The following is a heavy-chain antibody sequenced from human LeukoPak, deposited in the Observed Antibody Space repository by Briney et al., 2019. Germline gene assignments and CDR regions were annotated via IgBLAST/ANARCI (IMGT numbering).Heavy chain of an antibody. CDR3: ARGAILEWLLSGYYYYYMDV. V-gene: IGHV4-4*07. CDR2: IYTSGST. CDR1: GVSISSYY. D-gene: IGHD3-3*01. J-gene: IGHJ6*03. Sequence: PSETLSLTCTVSGVSISSYYWSWIRQPAGKGLEWIGRIYTSGSTNYNPSLKSRVTMSVDTSKNQFSLKLSSVTAADTAVYYCARGAILEWLLSGYYYYYMDVWGKGTTVTVSS.